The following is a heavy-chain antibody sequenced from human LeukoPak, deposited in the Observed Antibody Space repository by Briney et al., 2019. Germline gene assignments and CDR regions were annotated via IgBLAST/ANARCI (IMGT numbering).Heavy chain of an antibody. J-gene: IGHJ4*02. CDR1: GFTFSSYD. Sequence: GRSLRLSCAASGFTFSSYDMHWFRQAPGKGLEWVAVISYDGNNKYYADSVKGRFTISRDTSKNTLYLQMNSLRAEDTAVFYCAKECSGGGCYDYWGQGTLVTVSS. D-gene: IGHD2-15*01. V-gene: IGHV3-30*18. CDR3: AKECSGGGCYDY. CDR2: ISYDGNNK.